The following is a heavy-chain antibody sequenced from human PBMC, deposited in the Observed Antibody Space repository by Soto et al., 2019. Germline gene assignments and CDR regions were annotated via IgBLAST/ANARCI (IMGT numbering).Heavy chain of an antibody. D-gene: IGHD1-26*01. CDR2: IIPIFGTA. J-gene: IGHJ6*02. V-gene: IGHV1-69*13. Sequence: ASVKVSCKASGGTFSSYAISWVRQAPGQGLEWMGGIIPIFGTANYAQKFQGRVTITADESTSTAYMELSSLRSEDTAVYYCARGRTVGATYYYYYGMDVWGQGTTVTVSS. CDR3: ARGRTVGATYYYYYGMDV. CDR1: GGTFSSYA.